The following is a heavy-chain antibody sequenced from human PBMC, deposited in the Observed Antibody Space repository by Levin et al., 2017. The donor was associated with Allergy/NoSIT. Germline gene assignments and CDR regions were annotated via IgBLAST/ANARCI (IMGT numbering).Heavy chain of an antibody. CDR1: GFSLSTDGVD. Sequence: SGPTLVKPTQTLTLTCTVSGFSLSTDGVDVAWIRQAPGKALEWLALIYWDDDKRYSPFLKSRLTITKDTSKNQVVLRMTNVDPVDTATYYCAREYTYGFDYWGQGTLVTVSS. CDR2: IYWDDDK. CDR3: AREYTYGFDY. J-gene: IGHJ4*02. V-gene: IGHV2-5*02. D-gene: IGHD5-18*01.